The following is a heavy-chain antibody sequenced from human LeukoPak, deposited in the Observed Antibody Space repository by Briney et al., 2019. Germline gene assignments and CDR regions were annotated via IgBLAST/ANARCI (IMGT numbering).Heavy chain of an antibody. V-gene: IGHV3-33*01. J-gene: IGHJ4*02. Sequence: PGRSLRLSCAASGFTFSSYGMHWVRQAPGKGLEWVAVIWYDGSNKYYADSVKGRFTISRDNSKNTLYLQMSSLRAEDTAVYYCARGRITGTDFDYWGQGTLVTVSS. CDR3: ARGRITGTDFDY. D-gene: IGHD1-7*01. CDR2: IWYDGSNK. CDR1: GFTFSSYG.